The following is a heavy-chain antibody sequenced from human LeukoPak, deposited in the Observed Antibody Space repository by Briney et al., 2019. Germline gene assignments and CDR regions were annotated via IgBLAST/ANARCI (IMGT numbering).Heavy chain of an antibody. Sequence: SETQSLTCSVSGGSISNYYWSWIRQPPGKGLEWIGNVYYSGTTYYNASLKNRVTMAVDVSKNQFSLKVTSVTAADTAVYYFARGATVTATLMCDSWRRGTLVTVSS. CDR3: ARGATVTATLMCDS. CDR2: VYYSGTT. J-gene: IGHJ4*02. CDR1: GGSISNYY. V-gene: IGHV4-59*01. D-gene: IGHD2-15*01.